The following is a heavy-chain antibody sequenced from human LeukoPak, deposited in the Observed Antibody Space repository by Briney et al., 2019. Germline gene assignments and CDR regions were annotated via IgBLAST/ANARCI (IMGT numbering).Heavy chain of an antibody. J-gene: IGHJ4*02. D-gene: IGHD1-26*01. Sequence: PGGSLRLSCAASGFTFSSYSMNWVRQALGKGLGWVSSISSSSSYIYYADSVKGRFTIYRDNAKNSLYLQMNSLRAEDTAVYYCAREGATAFDYWGQGTLVTVSS. CDR2: ISSSSSYI. CDR1: GFTFSSYS. V-gene: IGHV3-21*01. CDR3: AREGATAFDY.